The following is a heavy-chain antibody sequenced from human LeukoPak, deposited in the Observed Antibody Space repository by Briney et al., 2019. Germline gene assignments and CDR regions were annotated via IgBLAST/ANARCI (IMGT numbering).Heavy chain of an antibody. D-gene: IGHD3-9*01. V-gene: IGHV4-39*07. CDR2: IYYSGST. CDR3: GRNAAYCIDC. CDR1: GGSISSSTYY. Sequence: PSETLSLTCTVSGGSISSSTYYWGWIRQPPGKGLECIGSIYYSGSTYYKPSLKSRVTISVDTSKNQFSLKLSSVTAADTAMYYCGRNAAYCIDCWGQGILVTVSS. J-gene: IGHJ1*01.